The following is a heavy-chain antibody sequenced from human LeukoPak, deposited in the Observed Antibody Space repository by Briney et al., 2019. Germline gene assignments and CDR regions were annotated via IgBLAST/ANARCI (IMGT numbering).Heavy chain of an antibody. J-gene: IGHJ4*02. V-gene: IGHV3-48*04. CDR1: GFTFSSYA. CDR3: ARSSPGVDY. Sequence: LPGEALRLSCAASGFTFSSYAMSWVRQAPGKGREWVSYITSSSSTIYYADSVKGRFTISRDNAKNSLYLQMNSLRAEDTAVYYCARSSPGVDYWGQGTLVTVSS. D-gene: IGHD7-27*01. CDR2: ITSSSSTI.